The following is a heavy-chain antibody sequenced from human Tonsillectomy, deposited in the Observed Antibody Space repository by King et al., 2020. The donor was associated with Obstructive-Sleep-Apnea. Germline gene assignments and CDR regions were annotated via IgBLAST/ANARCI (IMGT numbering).Heavy chain of an antibody. J-gene: IGHJ3*02. Sequence: QLVQSGAEVKKPGSSVKVSCKASGGTLSSYAISWVRQAPGQGLEWMGGIIPIFGTANYAQKFQGRVTITADESTSTAYMELSSLRSEDTAVYYCARALPSSSHAYHDAFDIWGQGTMVTVSS. CDR2: IIPIFGTA. D-gene: IGHD6-6*01. CDR1: GGTLSSYA. V-gene: IGHV1-69*12. CDR3: ARALPSSSHAYHDAFDI.